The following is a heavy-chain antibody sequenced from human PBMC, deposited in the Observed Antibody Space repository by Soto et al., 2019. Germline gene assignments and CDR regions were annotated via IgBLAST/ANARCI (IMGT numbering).Heavy chain of an antibody. V-gene: IGHV1-18*01. J-gene: IGHJ6*02. Sequence: ASVKVSCKASGYTFTSYGISWVRQAPGQGLEWMGWISAYNGNTNYAQKLQGRVTMTTDTSTSTAYMELRSLRSDDTAVYYCARDPQRGYGGYDAKDYYYYGMDVWGQGTTVTVSS. CDR1: GYTFTSYG. CDR2: ISAYNGNT. D-gene: IGHD5-12*01. CDR3: ARDPQRGYGGYDAKDYYYYGMDV.